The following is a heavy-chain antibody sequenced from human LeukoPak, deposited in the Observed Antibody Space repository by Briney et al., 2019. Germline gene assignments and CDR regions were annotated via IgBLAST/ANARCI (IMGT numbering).Heavy chain of an antibody. CDR3: ARGGELSDFDY. Sequence: PSETLSLTCAVSGGSISSGGYSWRSIRQPPGRGLEWIGYIYHSGSTYYNPSLKSRVTISVDRSKNQFSLKLSSVTAADTAVYYCARGGELSDFDYWGQGTLVTVSS. CDR2: IYHSGST. D-gene: IGHD3-16*02. V-gene: IGHV4-30-2*01. CDR1: GGSISSGGYS. J-gene: IGHJ4*02.